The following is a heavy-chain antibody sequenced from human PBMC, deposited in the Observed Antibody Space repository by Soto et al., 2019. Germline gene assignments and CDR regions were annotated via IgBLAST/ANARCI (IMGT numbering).Heavy chain of an antibody. D-gene: IGHD1-26*01. Sequence: QVQLVESGGGVVQPGRSLRLSCAASGFTFSFYTMHWVRQAPGKGLEWVAVISYDGSNKYYEDSVKGRFTIARDNSKNTLYLQMNSLRAEDTAVFYCARETVGSEDYWGQGTLVTVSS. CDR3: ARETVGSEDY. CDR1: GFTFSFYT. V-gene: IGHV3-30-3*01. J-gene: IGHJ4*02. CDR2: ISYDGSNK.